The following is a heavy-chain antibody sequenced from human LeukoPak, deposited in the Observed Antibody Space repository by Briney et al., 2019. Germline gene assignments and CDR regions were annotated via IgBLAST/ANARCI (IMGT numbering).Heavy chain of an antibody. CDR3: AKALGSITMIADAFDI. J-gene: IGHJ3*02. D-gene: IGHD3-22*01. CDR2: ISGSGGST. CDR1: GFTFSSYA. Sequence: GGSLRLSCAASGFTFSSYAMSWVRQAPGKGLEWVSAISGSGGSTYYADSVKGRFTISRDNSKNTLYLQMNSLRAEDTAVYYCAKALGSITMIADAFDIWGQGTMVTVSS. V-gene: IGHV3-23*01.